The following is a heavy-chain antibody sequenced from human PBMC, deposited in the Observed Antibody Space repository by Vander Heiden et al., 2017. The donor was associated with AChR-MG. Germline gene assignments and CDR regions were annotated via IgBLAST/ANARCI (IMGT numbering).Heavy chain of an antibody. CDR1: GGTFSSYA. Sequence: QVQLVQSGAEVKKPGSSVKVSCKASGGTFSSYAISWVRQAPGQGLEWMGGIIPIFGTANYAQKFQGRVTITADKSTSTAYMELSSLRSEETAVYYCARDSSSLHDDYYYYYYMDVWGKGTTVTVSS. CDR3: ARDSSSLHDDYYYYYYMDV. J-gene: IGHJ6*03. D-gene: IGHD6-13*01. V-gene: IGHV1-69*06. CDR2: IIPIFGTA.